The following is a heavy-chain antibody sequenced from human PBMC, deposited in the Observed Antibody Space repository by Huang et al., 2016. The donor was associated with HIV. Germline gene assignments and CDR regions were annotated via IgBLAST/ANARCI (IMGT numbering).Heavy chain of an antibody. Sequence: QLQLQESGSRLVRPSEALSLTCAVSGGSLISRGYSWRGLRQPPGKGLEWIGYIYHSGTASYNPSLKSRGTMSVDTSKDRFTLKPTAVTAADTAVYYCARDLYSSGWHAFDTWGQGTMVTVSS. CDR3: ARDLYSSGWHAFDT. CDR1: GGSLISRGYS. D-gene: IGHD6-19*01. CDR2: IYHSGTA. V-gene: IGHV4-30-2*01. J-gene: IGHJ3*02.